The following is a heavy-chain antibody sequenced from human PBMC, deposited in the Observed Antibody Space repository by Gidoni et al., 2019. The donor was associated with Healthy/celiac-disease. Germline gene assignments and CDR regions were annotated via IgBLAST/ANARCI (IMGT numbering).Heavy chain of an antibody. CDR2: IYYSGST. J-gene: IGHJ4*02. V-gene: IGHV4-30-4*01. Sequence: SISSGDYYWSWIRQPPGKGLEWIGYIYYSGSTYYNPSLKSRVTISVDTSKNQFSLKLSSVTAADTAVYYCARAGFSSSSSLWFNYWGQGTLVTVSS. D-gene: IGHD6-6*01. CDR1: SISSGDYY. CDR3: ARAGFSSSSSLWFNY.